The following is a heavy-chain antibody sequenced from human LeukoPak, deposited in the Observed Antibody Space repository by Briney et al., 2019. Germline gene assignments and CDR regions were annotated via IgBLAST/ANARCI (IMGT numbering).Heavy chain of an antibody. D-gene: IGHD1-26*01. Sequence: PGGSLRLSCAASGFTFSSYAMSWVRQAPGKGLEWISYIRESGTSVYADSVKGRFTVSRDNAKNSVYLEMNGLRVEDTAVYYCARDGVGVGSTKLDYWGQGTLVTVSS. V-gene: IGHV3-48*03. CDR3: ARDGVGVGSTKLDY. J-gene: IGHJ4*02. CDR1: GFTFSSYA. CDR2: IRESGTSV.